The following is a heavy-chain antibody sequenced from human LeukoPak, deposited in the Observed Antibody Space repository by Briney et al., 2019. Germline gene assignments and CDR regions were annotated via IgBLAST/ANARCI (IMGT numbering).Heavy chain of an antibody. V-gene: IGHV4-59*08. Sequence: SETLSLTCTVSGGSISSYYWSWIRQPPGKGLEWIGYIYYSGSTNYNPSLKSRVTISVDTPKNQFSLKLSSVTAADTAVYYCARRGGDSAFDIWGQGTVVTVSS. CDR1: GGSISSYY. J-gene: IGHJ3*02. D-gene: IGHD2-21*02. CDR2: IYYSGST. CDR3: ARRGGDSAFDI.